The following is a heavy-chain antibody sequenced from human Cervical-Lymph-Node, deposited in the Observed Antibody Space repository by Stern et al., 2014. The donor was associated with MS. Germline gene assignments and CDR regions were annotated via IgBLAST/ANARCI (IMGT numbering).Heavy chain of an antibody. V-gene: IGHV2-5*02. J-gene: IGHJ4*02. Sequence: GSGPPLVKPTQTLTLTCTFSGFSLSTSGVGVGWIRHPPGKALEWLGLIYWDDDKRYSPSLESRLTITKDTSKNLVFLTMTNMDPVDTATYYCAHLTTATALDYWGQGTLVTVSP. D-gene: IGHD1-1*01. CDR2: IYWDDDK. CDR3: AHLTTATALDY. CDR1: GFSLSTSGVG.